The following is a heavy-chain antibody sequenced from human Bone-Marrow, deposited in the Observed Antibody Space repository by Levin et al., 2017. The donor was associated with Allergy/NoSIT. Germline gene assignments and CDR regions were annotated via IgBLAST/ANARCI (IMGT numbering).Heavy chain of an antibody. D-gene: IGHD4-17*01. CDR2: IYYSGST. CDR3: ARQTTVTTKAFDS. V-gene: IGHV4-39*07. CDR1: GGSISSSSYY. Sequence: GSLRLSCTVSGGSISSSSYYWGWIRQPPGKGLEWIGSIYYSGSTYYNPSLKSRVTISVDTSKNQFSLKLSSVTAADTAVYYCARQTTVTTKAFDSWGQGTMVTVSS. J-gene: IGHJ3*02.